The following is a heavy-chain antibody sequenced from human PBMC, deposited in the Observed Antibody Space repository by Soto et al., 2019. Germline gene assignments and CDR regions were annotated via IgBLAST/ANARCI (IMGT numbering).Heavy chain of an antibody. V-gene: IGHV1-18*04. CDR2: ISAYDGST. CDR3: ARVSFSDIWSTGYIDV. D-gene: IGHD3-16*01. CDR1: YYMFTSYH. J-gene: IGHJ6*03. Sequence: SLQVTCHASYYMFTSYHFTWVHEAQEQGLEWMGWISAYDGSTNYLQKLQGRVSMSTDPYTSTAYMELRSLTSDDTAVYYCARVSFSDIWSTGYIDVWGQGISVTV.